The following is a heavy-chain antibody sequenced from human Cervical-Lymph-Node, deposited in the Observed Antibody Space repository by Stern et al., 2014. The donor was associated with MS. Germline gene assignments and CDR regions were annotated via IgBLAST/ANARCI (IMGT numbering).Heavy chain of an antibody. CDR1: GASLSGVNW. J-gene: IGHJ4*02. Sequence: QVQLQASRPGLVKPSGTLSLTCTVSGASLSGVNWWTWVLQPPGKGLGSIGEIFHTGDKNYNPSLRSRVVMLVDSSKSQFSLQLTSVPAADTAVYYCARGGGTDSPTYDYWGQGTLVTVS. V-gene: IGHV4-4*02. CDR3: ARGGGTDSPTYDY. D-gene: IGHD3-16*01. CDR2: IFHTGDK.